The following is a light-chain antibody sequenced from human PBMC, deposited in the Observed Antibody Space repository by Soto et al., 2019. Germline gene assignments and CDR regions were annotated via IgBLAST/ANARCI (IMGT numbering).Light chain of an antibody. V-gene: IGKV3-11*01. CDR1: KYVDIY. J-gene: IGKJ4*01. Sequence: ETVLTQSPATLSLSPGETATLSCRAVKYVDIYLAWYQQKPGQAPRLLIYHASNRATGIPARFSGSGSGTDFTLTISSLEPEDSAVYYCQQRRNWPPLTFGGGTRVEIK. CDR3: QQRRNWPPLT. CDR2: HAS.